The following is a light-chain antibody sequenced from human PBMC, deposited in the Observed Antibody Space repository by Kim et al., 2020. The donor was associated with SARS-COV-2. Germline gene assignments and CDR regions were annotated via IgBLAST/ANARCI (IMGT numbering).Light chain of an antibody. V-gene: IGKV1-16*02. J-gene: IGKJ4*01. CDR3: QHFRSYPLT. CDR1: QDISNY. Sequence: ASVGDRVTITCRASQDISNYLVWFQQKPGEAPKSLIYGASSLQSGVPSKFSGSESGTDFTLTISNLQPEDSATYYCQHFRSYPLTFGGGTKVDIK. CDR2: GAS.